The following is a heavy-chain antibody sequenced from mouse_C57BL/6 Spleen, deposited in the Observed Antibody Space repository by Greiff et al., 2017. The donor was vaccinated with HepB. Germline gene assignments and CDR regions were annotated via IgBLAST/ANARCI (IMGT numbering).Heavy chain of an antibody. D-gene: IGHD3-3*01. CDR1: GFSFNTYA. CDR3: VRHPRDSPMDY. CDR2: IRSKSNNYAT. Sequence: EVKLMESGGGLVQPKGSLKLSCAASGFSFNTYAMNWVRQAPGKGLEWVARIRSKSNNYATYYADSVKDRFTISRDDSESMLYLQMNNLKTEDTAMYYCVRHPRDSPMDYWGQGTSVTVSS. V-gene: IGHV10-1*01. J-gene: IGHJ4*01.